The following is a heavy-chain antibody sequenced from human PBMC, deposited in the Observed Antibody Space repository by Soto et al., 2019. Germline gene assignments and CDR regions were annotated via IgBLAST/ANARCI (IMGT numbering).Heavy chain of an antibody. D-gene: IGHD3-10*01. CDR3: AKKVNSGPGSQYFDY. CDR1: GFTFSSYS. CDR2: FRTGADDGTT. J-gene: IGHJ4*02. V-gene: IGHV3-23*01. Sequence: GGSLRLSCAASGFTFSSYSMSWVRQAPGKGLEWVSGFRTGADDGTTYYADSVKGRFTTSRDISKNTLFLQMNSLRAEDTAIYYCAKKVNSGPGSQYFDYWGQGTLVTVSS.